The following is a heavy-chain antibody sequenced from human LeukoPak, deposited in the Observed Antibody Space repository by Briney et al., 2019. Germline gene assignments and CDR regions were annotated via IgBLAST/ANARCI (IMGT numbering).Heavy chain of an antibody. J-gene: IGHJ4*02. CDR3: ARSRRGYTSDCWED. V-gene: IGHV4-4*07. Sequence: SSETLSLTCTFSDDSISSIYWSWIRQSAGKGLEWIGRIHSSGGTHYNPALKSRVTMSVDTSKNQISLNVTSVTAADTALYYCARSRRGYTSDCWEDWGQGTLVTVSS. D-gene: IGHD5-18*01. CDR2: IHSSGGT. CDR1: DDSISSIY.